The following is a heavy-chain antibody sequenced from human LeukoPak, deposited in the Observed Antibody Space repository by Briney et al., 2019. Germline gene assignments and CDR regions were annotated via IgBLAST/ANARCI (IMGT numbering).Heavy chain of an antibody. Sequence: ASVKVSCKASGYTFTGYYMHWVRQAPGQGLEWMGWINPNSGGTNYAQKFQGRVTMTRDTSISTAYMELSRLRSDDTAVYYCASSVSGYDFWSGNDYYMDVWGKGTTVTVSS. CDR2: INPNSGGT. D-gene: IGHD3-3*01. J-gene: IGHJ6*03. CDR1: GYTFTGYY. CDR3: ASSVSGYDFWSGNDYYMDV. V-gene: IGHV1-2*02.